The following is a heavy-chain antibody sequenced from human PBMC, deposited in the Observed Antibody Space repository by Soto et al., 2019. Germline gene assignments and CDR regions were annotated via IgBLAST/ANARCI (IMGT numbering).Heavy chain of an antibody. D-gene: IGHD3-3*01. CDR3: ARDWYYDFWSGYHRGMDV. J-gene: IGHJ6*02. CDR2: IYTSGST. V-gene: IGHV4-4*07. Sequence: QVQLQESGPGLVKPSETLSLTCTVSGGSISSYYGSWIRQPAGKGLEWIGRIYTSGSTNYNPSLKSRVTMSVDTSRDQFYLKLSSVTAADTAVYYCARDWYYDFWSGYHRGMDVWGQGTTVTVSS. CDR1: GGSISSYY.